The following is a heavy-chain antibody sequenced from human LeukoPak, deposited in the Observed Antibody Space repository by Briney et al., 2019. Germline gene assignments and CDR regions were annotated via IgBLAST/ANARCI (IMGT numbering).Heavy chain of an antibody. D-gene: IGHD6-6*01. Sequence: ASVKVSCKASGGTFSSYAISWVRQAPGQGLEWMGGIIPIFGTANYAQKFQGRVTITADESTSTAYMELSSLRSEDTAVYYCAREYSSSGDFDYWGQGTLVTVSS. CDR3: AREYSSSGDFDY. CDR1: GGTFSSYA. CDR2: IIPIFGTA. J-gene: IGHJ4*02. V-gene: IGHV1-69*13.